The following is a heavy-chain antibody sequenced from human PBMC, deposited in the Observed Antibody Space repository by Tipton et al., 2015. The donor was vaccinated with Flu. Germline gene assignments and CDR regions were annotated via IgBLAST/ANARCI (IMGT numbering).Heavy chain of an antibody. J-gene: IGHJ3*02. V-gene: IGHV3-74*01. D-gene: IGHD3-9*01. Sequence: SLRLSCAASGLTFSSYWMHWVRQAPGKGLVWVSRINSDGSSTSYADSVKGRFTISRDNAKNTLYLQMNSLRAEDTAVYYCARDSYDIVTGYYNWACDIWGQETMVTVSS. CDR1: GLTFSSYW. CDR3: ARDSYDIVTGYYNWACDI. CDR2: INSDGSST.